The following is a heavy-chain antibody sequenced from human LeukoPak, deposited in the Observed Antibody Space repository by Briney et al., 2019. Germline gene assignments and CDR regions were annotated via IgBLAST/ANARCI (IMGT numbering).Heavy chain of an antibody. CDR2: IYYSGST. D-gene: IGHD1-26*01. J-gene: IGHJ4*02. CDR1: GGSISSYY. CDR3: ARDPSGSYYFDY. Sequence: SETLSLTCTVSGGSISSYYWGWIRQPPGKGLEWIGSIYYSGSTYYNPSLKSRVTISVDTSKNQFSLKLSSVTAADTAVYYCARDPSGSYYFDYWGQGTLVTVSS. V-gene: IGHV4-39*07.